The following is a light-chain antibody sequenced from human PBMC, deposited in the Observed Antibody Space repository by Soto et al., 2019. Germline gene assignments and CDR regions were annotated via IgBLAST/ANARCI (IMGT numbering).Light chain of an antibody. Sequence: EIVVTQSPATLSVSPGERATLSCRASQSVGSDLAWYQQKPGQAPRLVIYDIFTRATGVPTRISGSGSGTEFTLTITRLQSQDLDASYCQQYNDWPRTFGQGTKV. CDR1: QSVGSD. J-gene: IGKJ1*01. V-gene: IGKV3D-15*01. CDR3: QQYNDWPRT. CDR2: DIF.